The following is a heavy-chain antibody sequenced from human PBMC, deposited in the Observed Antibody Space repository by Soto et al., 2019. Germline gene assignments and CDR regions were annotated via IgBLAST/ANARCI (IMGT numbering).Heavy chain of an antibody. Sequence: HPGGSLRLSCAASGFTFSSYAMTWVRQAPGKGLEWVSSIGGRGGSTYYADSVKGRFTVSRDISKNTLYLQVNSLRAEDTAVYYCAKSLVYDSSGYYYLEALDYWGQGTLVTVSS. CDR3: AKSLVYDSSGYYYLEALDY. CDR1: GFTFSSYA. V-gene: IGHV3-23*01. J-gene: IGHJ4*02. CDR2: IGGRGGST. D-gene: IGHD3-22*01.